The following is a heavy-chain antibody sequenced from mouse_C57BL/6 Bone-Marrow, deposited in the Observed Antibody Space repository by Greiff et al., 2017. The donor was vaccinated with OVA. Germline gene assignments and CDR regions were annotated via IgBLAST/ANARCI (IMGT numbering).Heavy chain of an antibody. V-gene: IGHV1-50*01. D-gene: IGHD2-2*01. CDR1: GYTFTGYW. CDR2: IDPSDSYT. Sequence: QVQLQQPGAELVKPGASVKLSCKASGYTFTGYWMQWVKQRPGQGLEWIGEIDPSDSYTNYNQKFKGKATLNVDTSSSTAYMQLSSLTSEDSAVYYCAREVVTSSFDYWGQGTTLTVSS. CDR3: AREVVTSSFDY. J-gene: IGHJ2*01.